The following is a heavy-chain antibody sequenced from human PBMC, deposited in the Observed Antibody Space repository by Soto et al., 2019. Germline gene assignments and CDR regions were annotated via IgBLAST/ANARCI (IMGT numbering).Heavy chain of an antibody. CDR1: GYTFTSYW. V-gene: IGHV5-10-1*01. J-gene: IGHJ6*02. CDR3: ARRYCSSTSCPRNYYGMDV. D-gene: IGHD2-2*01. CDR2: IDPSDSYT. Sequence: GESLKISCQVSGYTFTSYWISWVRQMPGKGLEWMGKIDPSDSYTNYSPSFQGHVTISADKSISTAYLQWSSLKASGTAMYYCARRYCSSTSCPRNYYGMDVWGQGTTVTVSS.